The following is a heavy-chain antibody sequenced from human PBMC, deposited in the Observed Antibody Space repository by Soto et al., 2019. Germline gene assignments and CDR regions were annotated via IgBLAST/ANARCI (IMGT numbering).Heavy chain of an antibody. CDR1: GYNFTSYW. V-gene: IGHV5-10-1*01. CDR3: ARRKGGSGSYPTDWYFDL. J-gene: IGHJ2*01. D-gene: IGHD3-10*01. Sequence: EVQLVQSGAEVKKPGESLRISCKGSGYNFTSYWITWVRQMPGKGLEWMGRIDPSDSYTNYSPSFRGHVTISTDTSISTAYRQWSSLKASDTAMYYCARRKGGSGSYPTDWYFDLWGRGTLVTVSS. CDR2: IDPSDSYT.